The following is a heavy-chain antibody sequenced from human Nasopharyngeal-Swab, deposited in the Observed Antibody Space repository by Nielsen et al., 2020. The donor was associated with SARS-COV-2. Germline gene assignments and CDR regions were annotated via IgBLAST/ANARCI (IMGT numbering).Heavy chain of an antibody. CDR2: ISYDGSNK. D-gene: IGHD3-22*01. V-gene: IGHV3-30-3*01. Sequence: GEYLKISCAAFGFTISSYAMHWVRQAPGKGLEWAAVISYDGSNKYYADSGKGRFTISRDNSKNTLYLQMNSLRAEDTAVYYCARDSSLDYYYDSSGYWAMGAFDIWGQGTMVTVSS. J-gene: IGHJ3*02. CDR1: GFTISSYA. CDR3: ARDSSLDYYYDSSGYWAMGAFDI.